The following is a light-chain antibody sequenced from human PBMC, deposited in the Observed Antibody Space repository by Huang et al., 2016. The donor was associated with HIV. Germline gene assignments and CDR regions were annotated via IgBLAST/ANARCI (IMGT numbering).Light chain of an antibody. CDR3: QQYNKWPRT. V-gene: IGKV3-15*01. CDR1: QSVTGN. CDR2: GAS. J-gene: IGKJ3*01. Sequence: EIVMTQSPATLSVSPGERATLSCRASQSVTGNLAWYQHKPGQPPRLLIYGASTRAGGAEARFNASGSGTEFTLTINSLQSEDFAVYYCQQYNKWPRTFGHGTKVDVK.